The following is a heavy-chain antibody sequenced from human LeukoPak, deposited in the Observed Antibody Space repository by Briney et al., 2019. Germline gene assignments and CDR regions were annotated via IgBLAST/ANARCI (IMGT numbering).Heavy chain of an antibody. V-gene: IGHV4-59*11. J-gene: IGHJ4*02. D-gene: IGHD2-2*01. CDR2: IDDSGST. CDR1: GGSISSHY. CDR3: ARERYCSSTSCSNILFDY. Sequence: PSETLSLTCTVSGGSISSHYWSWIRQPPGKGLEWIGYIDDSGSTNYNPSLKNRVTISVDTSKNQFSLKLSSVTAAGTAVYYCARERYCSSTSCSNILFDYWGQGTLVTVSS.